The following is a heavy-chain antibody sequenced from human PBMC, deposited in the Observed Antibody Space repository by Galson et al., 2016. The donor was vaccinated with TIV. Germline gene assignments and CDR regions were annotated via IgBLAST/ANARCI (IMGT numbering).Heavy chain of an antibody. CDR2: ISYDGSKK. D-gene: IGHD1-26*01. J-gene: IGHJ6*02. CDR3: ARDHDMYSALYFVRGYYYYGMDV. Sequence: SLRLSCAASGFAFSNYALYWVRQAPGKGLEWVTIISYDGSKKFYADSVMGRFTISSVDSKNTLFLQMNSLRPEDPAVYYCARDHDMYSALYFVRGYYYYGMDVWGQGTTVTVSS. CDR1: GFAFSNYA. V-gene: IGHV3-30*01.